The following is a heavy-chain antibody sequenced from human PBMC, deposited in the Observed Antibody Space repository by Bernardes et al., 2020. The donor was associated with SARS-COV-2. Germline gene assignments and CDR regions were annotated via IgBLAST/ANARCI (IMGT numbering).Heavy chain of an antibody. CDR1: GFTFSSYA. V-gene: IGHV3-13*01. D-gene: IGHD6-19*01. J-gene: IGHJ6*02. CDR3: ARDRRYSSGWYGLDYYYYGMDV. CDR2: IGTAGDT. Sequence: GGSLRLSCAASGFTFSSYAMHWVRQAPGKGLEWVSAIGTAGDTYYPGSVKGRFTISRENAKNSLYLQMNSLRAGDTAVYYCARDRRYSSGWYGLDYYYYGMDVWGQGTTVTVSS.